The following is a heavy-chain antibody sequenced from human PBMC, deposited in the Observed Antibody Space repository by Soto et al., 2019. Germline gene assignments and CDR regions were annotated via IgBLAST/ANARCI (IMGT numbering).Heavy chain of an antibody. Sequence: GASVKVSCKASGYTFTSYGISWVRQAPGQGLEWMGWISAYNGNTNYAQKLQGRVTMTTDTSTSTAYMELRSLRSDDTAVYYCATQYYYDSSGYSTDAFDIWGQGTMVTVSS. J-gene: IGHJ3*02. CDR2: ISAYNGNT. CDR3: ATQYYYDSSGYSTDAFDI. V-gene: IGHV1-18*01. CDR1: GYTFTSYG. D-gene: IGHD3-22*01.